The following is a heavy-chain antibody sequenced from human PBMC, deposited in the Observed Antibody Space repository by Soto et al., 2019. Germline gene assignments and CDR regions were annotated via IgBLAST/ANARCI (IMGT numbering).Heavy chain of an antibody. Sequence: GGSLRLSCAASGFTFSSYAMSWVRQAPGKGLEWVSAISGSGFSTYYADSVKGRFTISRDNSKNTLYLQMNSLRAEDTAVYYCAKDVDGLEWLYYYGMDVWGQGTTVTVS. J-gene: IGHJ6*02. CDR1: GFTFSSYA. CDR3: AKDVDGLEWLYYYGMDV. CDR2: ISGSGFST. V-gene: IGHV3-23*01. D-gene: IGHD3-3*01.